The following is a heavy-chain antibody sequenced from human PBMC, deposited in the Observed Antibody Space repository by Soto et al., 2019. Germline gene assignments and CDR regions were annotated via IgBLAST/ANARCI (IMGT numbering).Heavy chain of an antibody. D-gene: IGHD2-8*01. CDR2: ITGSGDST. J-gene: IGHJ4*02. CDR3: AQYRMVYAIDYFDN. Sequence: GGSLRLSCTASGFTFGSYAMSWVRQAPGKGLEWVSGITGSGDSTYYADSVKGRFTISRDNSKNTLYLQMNSLRAEDTAVYFCAQYRMVYAIDYFDNWGQGTMVTVYS. CDR1: GFTFGSYA. V-gene: IGHV3-23*01.